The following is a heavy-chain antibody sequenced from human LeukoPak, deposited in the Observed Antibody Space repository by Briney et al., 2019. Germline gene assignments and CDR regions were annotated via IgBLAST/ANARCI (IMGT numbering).Heavy chain of an antibody. V-gene: IGHV1-24*01. D-gene: IGHD6-13*01. Sequence: VASVKVSCKVSGYTLTDLSMHWVRQAPGKGLEWMGRFDPEDGETVYAQKFQGRVTMTEDTSADTAYMELSSLRSEDTAVYYCAAGLPWAPVGNHDHDYWGQGTLVIVSS. CDR3: AAGLPWAPVGNHDHDY. CDR1: GYTLTDLS. CDR2: FDPEDGET. J-gene: IGHJ4*02.